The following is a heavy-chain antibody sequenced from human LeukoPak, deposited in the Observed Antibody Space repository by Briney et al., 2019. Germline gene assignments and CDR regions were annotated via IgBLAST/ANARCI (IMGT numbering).Heavy chain of an antibody. CDR2: ISGHGDST. V-gene: IGHV3-43*02. Sequence: GGSLRLSCAASGFTVSSNYMSWVRQAPGRGLEWVSLISGHGDSTYYADSVKGRFTISRDNNKNSLYLQMNSLRTEDTALYYCAKDGYGDYDYWGQGTLVTVSS. CDR3: AKDGYGDYDY. D-gene: IGHD4-17*01. J-gene: IGHJ4*02. CDR1: GFTVSSNY.